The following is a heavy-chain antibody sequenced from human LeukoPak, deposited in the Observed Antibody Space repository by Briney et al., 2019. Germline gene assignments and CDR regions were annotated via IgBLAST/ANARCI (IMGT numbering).Heavy chain of an antibody. CDR2: INPKRGGT. V-gene: IGHV1-2*02. J-gene: IGHJ6*02. D-gene: IGHD3-3*01. CDR3: ARLKRYYDFWTPGMDV. CDR1: GYTFTGYY. Sequence: ASVTVSCMGSGYTFTGYYMHGVGQAPGQGVEGMGWINPKRGGTNYAQKFQGRVTMTRDTSISTAYMELSRLRSDDTAVNYCARLKRYYDFWTPGMDVWGQGTTVTVSS.